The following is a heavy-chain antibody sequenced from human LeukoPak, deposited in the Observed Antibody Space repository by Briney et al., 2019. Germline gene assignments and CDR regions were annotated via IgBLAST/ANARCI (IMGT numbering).Heavy chain of an antibody. CDR3: ARESGRLRDAFDI. V-gene: IGHV3-53*04. D-gene: IGHD2-15*01. CDR2: IYSGGST. J-gene: IGHJ3*02. Sequence: GGSLRLSCEGSGFPFGSYVMSWVRQAPGKGLEWVSVIYSGGSTYYADSVKGRFTISRHNSKNTLFLQMNSLRTEDTAVYYCARESGRLRDAFDIWGQGTMVTVSS. CDR1: GFPFGSYV.